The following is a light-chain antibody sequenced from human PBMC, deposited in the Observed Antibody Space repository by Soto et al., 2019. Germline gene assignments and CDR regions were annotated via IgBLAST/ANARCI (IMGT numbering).Light chain of an antibody. CDR3: QQRSNWYT. CDR1: QSVSSY. V-gene: IGKV3-11*01. CDR2: DAS. J-gene: IGKJ2*01. Sequence: EIVLTQSPATLSLSPGERATLSCRASQSVSSYLTWYQQKPGQAPRLLIYDASNRDTGIPDRFSGSGSGTDFTLTISSLEPEDFAVYYCQQRSNWYTFGQGTKLEIK.